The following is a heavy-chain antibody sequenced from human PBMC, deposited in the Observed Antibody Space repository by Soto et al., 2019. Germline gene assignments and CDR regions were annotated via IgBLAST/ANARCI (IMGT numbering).Heavy chain of an antibody. CDR3: ARPEGGYGSGYSWFDP. Sequence: SETLSLTCSVSGRSISESNSYWGWIRQPPGEGLEWIGTIHHTGSTYYNPSLKSRVIISLDTSKNQFSLKLSSVTAADTALYYXARPEGGYGSGYSWFDPWGQGTRVTVSS. CDR2: IHHTGST. J-gene: IGHJ5*02. V-gene: IGHV4-39*01. D-gene: IGHD5-12*01. CDR1: GRSISESNSY.